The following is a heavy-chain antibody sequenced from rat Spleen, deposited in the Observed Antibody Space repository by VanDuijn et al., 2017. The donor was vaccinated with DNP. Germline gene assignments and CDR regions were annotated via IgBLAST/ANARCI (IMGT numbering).Heavy chain of an antibody. J-gene: IGHJ2*01. CDR2: ISYDDSHT. D-gene: IGHD1-4*01. CDR3: ARHVLPLRVWDY. V-gene: IGHV5-7*01. Sequence: EVQLVESGGGLVQPGRSLKLSCAASTFTFSDYNMAWVRQAPQKGLEWVATISYDDSHTNYRDSVKGRFTISRDNAKSTLYLQINSLRSEDMATYYCARHVLPLRVWDYWGQGVMVTVSS. CDR1: TFTFSDYN.